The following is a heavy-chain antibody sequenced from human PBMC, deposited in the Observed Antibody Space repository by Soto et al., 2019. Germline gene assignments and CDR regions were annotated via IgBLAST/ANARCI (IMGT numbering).Heavy chain of an antibody. D-gene: IGHD1-1*01. Sequence: SLRLSCAASGFTFSSYGMHWVRQAPGKGLEWVAVIWYDGSNKYYADSVKGRFTISRDNSKNTLYLQMNSLRAEDTAVYYCARDPKTGTTPVFWLDPWGQGTLVTVSS. CDR2: IWYDGSNK. CDR3: ARDPKTGTTPVFWLDP. J-gene: IGHJ5*02. V-gene: IGHV3-33*01. CDR1: GFTFSSYG.